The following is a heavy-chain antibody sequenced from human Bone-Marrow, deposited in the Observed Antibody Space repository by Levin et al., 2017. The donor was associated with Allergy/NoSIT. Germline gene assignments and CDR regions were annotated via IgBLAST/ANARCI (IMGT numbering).Heavy chain of an antibody. CDR2: IDTSGGNT. CDR3: AKDRAFWAGYHDASDI. Sequence: GESLKISCAASGFTFSSFAMSWVRQAPGKGLEWVSGIDTSGGNTYYPDSVQGRFIISRDNSKKTLYLQMNSLRAEDTALYLWAKDRAFWAGYHDASDIWGLGTMVTVSS. D-gene: IGHD3/OR15-3a*01. J-gene: IGHJ3*02. V-gene: IGHV3-23*01. CDR1: GFTFSSFA.